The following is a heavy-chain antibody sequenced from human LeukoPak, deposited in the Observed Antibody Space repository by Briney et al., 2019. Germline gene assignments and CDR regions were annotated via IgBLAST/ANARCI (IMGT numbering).Heavy chain of an antibody. D-gene: IGHD1-26*01. V-gene: IGHV3-74*01. CDR2: ISSDGSST. CDR1: GLTFNNYW. J-gene: IGHJ4*02. Sequence: GGSLRLSCAASGLTFNNYWMHWVRQAPGKGLVWVSRISSDGSSTSYADFVKGRFTISRDNAKNTLYLQMNSLRAEDTAVYYCIGDGGSSEFYFDYWGQGTLVTVSS. CDR3: IGDGGSSEFYFDY.